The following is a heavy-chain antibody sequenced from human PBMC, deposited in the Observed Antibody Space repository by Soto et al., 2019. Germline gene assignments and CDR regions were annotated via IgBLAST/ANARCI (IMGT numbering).Heavy chain of an antibody. CDR3: ARPDDWNRDYYYYGMDV. CDR2: IIPIFGTA. V-gene: IGHV1-69*13. CDR1: GDTFSSYA. Sequence: SVKVSCKASGDTFSSYAISWVRQAPGQGLEWMGGIIPIFGTANYAQKFQGRVTITADESTSTAYMELSSLRSEDTAVYYCARPDDWNRDYYYYGMDVWGQGTTVTVS. J-gene: IGHJ6*02. D-gene: IGHD1-1*01.